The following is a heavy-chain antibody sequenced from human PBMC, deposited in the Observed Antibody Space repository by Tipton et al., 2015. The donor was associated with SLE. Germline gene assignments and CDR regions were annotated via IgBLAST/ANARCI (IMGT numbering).Heavy chain of an antibody. V-gene: IGHV4-34*01. Sequence: LSCAVYCGSFSGYYWSWIRQPPGKGLEWIGEINHSGSTNYNPSLKSRVTISVDTSKNQFSLKLSSVTAADTAVYYCAREDWNYGSAFDIWGQGTMVTVSS. J-gene: IGHJ3*02. CDR3: AREDWNYGSAFDI. CDR1: CGSFSGYY. CDR2: INHSGST. D-gene: IGHD1-7*01.